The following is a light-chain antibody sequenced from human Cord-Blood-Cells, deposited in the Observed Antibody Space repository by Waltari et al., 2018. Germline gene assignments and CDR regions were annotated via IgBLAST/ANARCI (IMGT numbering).Light chain of an antibody. J-gene: IGKJ1*01. V-gene: IGKV1-39*01. CDR2: AAS. CDR3: QQSYSTPPERVWT. CDR1: QSISSY. Sequence: DIQMTQSPSSLSASVRDRVTITCRASQSISSYLDWYQQKPGKAPKLLIYAASSLQSGVQSRFSGSGSWTDFTLTISSLQPEDFATYYCQQSYSTPPERVWTFGQGTNLEIK.